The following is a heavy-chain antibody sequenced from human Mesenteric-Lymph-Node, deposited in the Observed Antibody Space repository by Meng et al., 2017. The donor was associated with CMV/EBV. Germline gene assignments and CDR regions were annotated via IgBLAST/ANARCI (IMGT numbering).Heavy chain of an antibody. CDR3: ARDATVTTRARGY. V-gene: IGHV1-46*01. Sequence: ASVKVSCKASGYTFTSYYMHWVRQAPGQGLEWMGIINPSGGSTSYAQKFQGRVTMTTDTSTSTAYMELRSLRSDDTAVYYCARDATVTTRARGYWGQGTLVTVSS. CDR2: INPSGGST. D-gene: IGHD4-17*01. CDR1: GYTFTSYY. J-gene: IGHJ4*02.